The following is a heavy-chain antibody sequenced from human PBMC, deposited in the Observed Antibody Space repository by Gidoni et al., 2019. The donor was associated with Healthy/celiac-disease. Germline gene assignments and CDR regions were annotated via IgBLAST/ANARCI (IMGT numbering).Heavy chain of an antibody. CDR3: ARLQSVGSGWDY. Sequence: QLQLQVSGAGLVKPPETLSLPCTVSGGFISSSSYYWGWIRQPPGKGLEWIGSIYYSGSTYYNPSLKRRGTISVDTTKNQFSLKLSSGTAADTAVYYCARLQSVGSGWDYWGQGTLVTVSS. V-gene: IGHV4-39*01. J-gene: IGHJ4*02. D-gene: IGHD6-19*01. CDR2: IYYSGST. CDR1: GGFISSSSYY.